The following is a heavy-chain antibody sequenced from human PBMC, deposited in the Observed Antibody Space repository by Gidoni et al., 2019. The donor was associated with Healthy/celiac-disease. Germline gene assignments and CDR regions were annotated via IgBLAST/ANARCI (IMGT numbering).Heavy chain of an antibody. J-gene: IGHJ4*02. CDR1: GFTFSSYG. CDR2: ISYDGSNK. V-gene: IGHV3-30*18. D-gene: IGHD2-2*01. Sequence: GSLRLSCAASGFTFSSYGMHWVRQAPGKGLEWVAVISYDGSNKYYADSVKGRFTISRDNSKNTLYLQMNSLRAEDTAVYYCAKDSSQPPLPPFFDYWGQGTLVTVSS. CDR3: AKDSSQPPLPPFFDY.